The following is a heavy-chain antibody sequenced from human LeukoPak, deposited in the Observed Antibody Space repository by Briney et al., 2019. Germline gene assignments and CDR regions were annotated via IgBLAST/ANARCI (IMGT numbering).Heavy chain of an antibody. Sequence: GSSVKVSCKPSGYTFTSYGLSWVRQAPGQGLEWMGCIITYNGNTYYSQKLQGRVTMTTDTSTSTAYMELRSLRSDDTAVYYCAKTTVTSEEYFYYYMDVWAKGPRSPSP. CDR3: AKTTVTSEEYFYYYMDV. D-gene: IGHD4-17*01. CDR2: IITYNGNT. CDR1: GYTFTSYG. V-gene: IGHV1-18*01. J-gene: IGHJ6*03.